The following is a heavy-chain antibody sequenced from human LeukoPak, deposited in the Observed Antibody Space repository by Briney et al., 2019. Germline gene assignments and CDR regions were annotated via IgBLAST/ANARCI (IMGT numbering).Heavy chain of an antibody. Sequence: PSETLSLTCTVSGGSISSYYWSWIRRPPGKGLEWIGYIYYSGSTNYNPSLKSRVTISVDTSKNQFSLKLSSVTAADTAVYYCARDLRTAAAGKYYYYGMDVWGQGTTVTVSS. J-gene: IGHJ6*02. CDR2: IYYSGST. V-gene: IGHV4-59*01. D-gene: IGHD6-13*01. CDR3: ARDLRTAAAGKYYYYGMDV. CDR1: GGSISSYY.